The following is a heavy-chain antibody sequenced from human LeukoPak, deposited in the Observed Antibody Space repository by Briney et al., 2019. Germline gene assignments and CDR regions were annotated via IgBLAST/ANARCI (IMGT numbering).Heavy chain of an antibody. V-gene: IGHV4-59*01. CDR2: IYYSGST. Sequence: SETLSLTCTVSGGSISSYYWSWIRQPPGKGLEWIGYIYYSGSTNYNPSLKSRVTISVDTSKNQFSLKLSSVTAADTAVYYCARLVVVVAATRYYYYYYHMDVWGKGTTVTVSS. CDR1: GGSISSYY. CDR3: ARLVVVVAATRYYYYYYHMDV. D-gene: IGHD2-15*01. J-gene: IGHJ6*03.